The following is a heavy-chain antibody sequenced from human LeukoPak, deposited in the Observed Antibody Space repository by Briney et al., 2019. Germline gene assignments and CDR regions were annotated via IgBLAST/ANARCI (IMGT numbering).Heavy chain of an antibody. CDR3: ARSHLGYCSGGSCYSYPFDP. D-gene: IGHD2-15*01. J-gene: IGHJ5*02. V-gene: IGHV4-34*01. CDR2: INHSGST. CDR1: GGSFSGYY. Sequence: SETLSLTCAVYGGSFSGYYWSWIRQPPGKGLEWIGEINHSGSTNYNPSLKSRVTISVDTSKNQFSLKLSSVTAADTAVYYCARSHLGYCSGGSCYSYPFDPWGQGTLVTVSS.